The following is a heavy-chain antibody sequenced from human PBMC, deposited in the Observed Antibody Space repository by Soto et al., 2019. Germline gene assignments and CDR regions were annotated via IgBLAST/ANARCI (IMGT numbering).Heavy chain of an antibody. CDR2: INPNSGGT. V-gene: IGHV1-2*02. D-gene: IGHD5-18*01. Sequence: ASVKVSCKASGYTFTGYYMHWVRQAPGQALEWMGWINPNSGGTNYAQKFQGRGTMTRDTSISTAYMELSRLRSDDTAVYYCAREADTAMVPAYGMDVWGQGTTVTVPS. CDR3: AREADTAMVPAYGMDV. J-gene: IGHJ6*02. CDR1: GYTFTGYY.